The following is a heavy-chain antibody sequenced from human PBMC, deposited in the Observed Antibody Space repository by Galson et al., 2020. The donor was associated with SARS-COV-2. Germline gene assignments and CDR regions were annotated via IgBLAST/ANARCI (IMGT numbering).Heavy chain of an antibody. J-gene: IGHJ3*02. CDR1: GGSISSGGYY. V-gene: IGHV4-31*03. D-gene: IGHD3-22*01. CDR2: IYYSGST. Sequence: SETLSLTCTVSGGSISSGGYYWSWIRQHPGKGLEWIGYIYYSGSTYYNPSLKSRVTISVDTSKNQFSLKLRSVTAADTAVYYCARASTIELTMIGVVGACDIWGQGTMGTVAA. CDR3: ARASTIELTMIGVVGACDI.